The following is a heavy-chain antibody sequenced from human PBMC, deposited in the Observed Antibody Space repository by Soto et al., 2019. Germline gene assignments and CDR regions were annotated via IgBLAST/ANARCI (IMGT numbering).Heavy chain of an antibody. Sequence: GELLKISCKGSGYSFTSYWIGWVRQMPGKGLEWMGIIYPGDSDTRYSPSFQGQVTISADKSISTAYLQWSSLKASDTAMYYWARGFWQLVEDYYYVMDFWAQGTTVTVSS. CDR3: ARGFWQLVEDYYYVMDF. CDR1: GYSFTSYW. V-gene: IGHV5-51*01. J-gene: IGHJ6*02. CDR2: IYPGDSDT. D-gene: IGHD6-6*01.